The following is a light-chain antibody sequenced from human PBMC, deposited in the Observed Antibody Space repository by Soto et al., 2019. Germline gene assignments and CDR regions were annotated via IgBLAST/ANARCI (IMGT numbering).Light chain of an antibody. V-gene: IGLV2-14*01. J-gene: IGLJ2*01. CDR1: SSDVGGYNY. CDR3: SSYPSSSTYVV. Sequence: QSALTQPASVSGSPGQSITISCTGTSSDVGGYNYVSWYQQHPGKAPKLMIYDVSNRPSGVSNRFSGSKSGNTASLTISGLKAEDEADYYCSSYPSSSTYVVFGGGTQLTVL. CDR2: DVS.